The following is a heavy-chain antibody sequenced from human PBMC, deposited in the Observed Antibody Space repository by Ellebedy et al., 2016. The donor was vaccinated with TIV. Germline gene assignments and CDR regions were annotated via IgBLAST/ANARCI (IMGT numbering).Heavy chain of an antibody. V-gene: IGHV3-23*01. CDR3: AKGKGSSDAFDI. CDR2: IGGSGGST. Sequence: GESLKISXAASGFTFSRNVMSWVRQAPGKGLEWVSSIGGSGGSTYDADSVKGRLTISRDNSKSTLYLQMNSLRAEDTAIYYCAKGKGSSDAFDIWGQGTMVTVSS. J-gene: IGHJ3*02. CDR1: GFTFSRNV.